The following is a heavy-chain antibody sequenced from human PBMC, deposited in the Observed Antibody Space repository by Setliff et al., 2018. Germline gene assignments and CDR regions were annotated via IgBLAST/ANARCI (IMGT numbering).Heavy chain of an antibody. CDR1: GGSISSGSDY. CDR3: ARHFRSSKVQFLEYLTDYYFDS. CDR2: VYHSGGT. D-gene: IGHD3-3*01. J-gene: IGHJ4*02. Sequence: SETLSLTCTVSGGSISSGSDYWAWIRQPPGKGLEWLGTVYHSGGTYYNPSLKSRVTMSVDTSKNLFSLKLNSVTAADTAIYYCARHFRSSKVQFLEYLTDYYFDSWGQGTLVTVSS. V-gene: IGHV4-39*01.